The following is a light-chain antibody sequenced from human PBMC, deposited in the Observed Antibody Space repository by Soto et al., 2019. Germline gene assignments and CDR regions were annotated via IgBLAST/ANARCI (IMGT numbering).Light chain of an antibody. J-gene: IGKJ1*01. CDR2: DAS. CDR3: QQYNSYSRT. CDR1: QSISSW. V-gene: IGKV1-5*01. Sequence: IQMTQSPSAMSASVGDRVTIPCRASQSISSWLAWYQQKPGKAPNLLIYDASSLESGVPSRFSGSGSGTEFTLTISSLQPDDFATYYCQQYNSYSRTLGQGTKVDIK.